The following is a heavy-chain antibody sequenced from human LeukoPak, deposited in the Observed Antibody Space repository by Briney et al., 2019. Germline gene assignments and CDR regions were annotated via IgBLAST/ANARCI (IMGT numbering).Heavy chain of an antibody. Sequence: ASVKVSCKASGGTFSSYAISWVRQAPGQGLEWMGGIIPIFGTANYAQKFQGRVTITADESTSTAYMELSSLRSEDTAVYYCARAEWEGVNDSSGYYIGPFDYWGQGTLVTVSS. J-gene: IGHJ4*02. CDR3: ARAEWEGVNDSSGYYIGPFDY. D-gene: IGHD3-22*01. V-gene: IGHV1-69*13. CDR2: IIPIFGTA. CDR1: GGTFSSYA.